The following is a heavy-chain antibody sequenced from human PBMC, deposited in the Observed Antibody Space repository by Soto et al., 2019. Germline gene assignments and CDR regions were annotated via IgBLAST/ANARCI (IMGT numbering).Heavy chain of an antibody. Sequence: QVQLQESGPGLVKPSQTLSLTCTVSGDSMGSGDYYWTWIRQPPGKGLEWIGYIYYIGPTFYNPSLESRVNISIDTSKNRFSLRLTSVTAADTAVYYCARGSTYYGFLTWGQGTLVTVSS. D-gene: IGHD3-10*01. CDR2: IYYIGPT. CDR3: ARGSTYYGFLT. J-gene: IGHJ5*02. CDR1: GDSMGSGDYY. V-gene: IGHV4-30-4*01.